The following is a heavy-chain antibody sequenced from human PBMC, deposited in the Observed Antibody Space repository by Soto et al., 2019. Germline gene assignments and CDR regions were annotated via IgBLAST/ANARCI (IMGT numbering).Heavy chain of an antibody. V-gene: IGHV1-2*02. Sequence: QVQLVQSGAEVKKPGASVKVSCEASGYTFIDYYMHWVRQAPGQGFEWMGRISPKSGGTNYAQKFQGRVTMTWDTSLNTAYMQLSSLMSEDTAVYYCARPPGYISDWYYFGLWGQGTLVTVSS. CDR1: GYTFIDYY. J-gene: IGHJ4*02. CDR3: ARPPGYISDWYYFGL. D-gene: IGHD6-19*01. CDR2: ISPKSGGT.